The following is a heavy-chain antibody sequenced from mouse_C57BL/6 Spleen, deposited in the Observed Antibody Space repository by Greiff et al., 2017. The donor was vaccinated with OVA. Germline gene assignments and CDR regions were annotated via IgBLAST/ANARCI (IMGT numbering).Heavy chain of an antibody. CDR2: ISSGGSYT. CDR1: GFTFSSYG. J-gene: IGHJ4*01. V-gene: IGHV5-6*01. Sequence: EVQLVESGGGLVKPGGSLKLSCAASGFTFSSYGMSWVRQTPDKRLEWVATISSGGSYTYYPDSVKGRFTISRDNAKNTLYLQMSSLKSEDTAMYYCASDSNYEGSYYAMDYWGQGTSVTVSS. D-gene: IGHD2-5*01. CDR3: ASDSNYEGSYYAMDY.